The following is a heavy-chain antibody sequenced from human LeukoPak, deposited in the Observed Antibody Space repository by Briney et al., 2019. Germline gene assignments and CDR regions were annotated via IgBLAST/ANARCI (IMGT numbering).Heavy chain of an antibody. Sequence: GGSLRLSCEASGFTFSSYWMSWVRQAPGKGLEWVAVISYDGSNKYYADSVKGRFTISRDNSKNTLYLQMNSLRAEDTAVYYCARDGYKSGLDYWGQGTLVTVSS. CDR2: ISYDGSNK. V-gene: IGHV3-30-3*01. CDR3: ARDGYKSGLDY. J-gene: IGHJ4*02. D-gene: IGHD5-24*01. CDR1: GFTFSSYW.